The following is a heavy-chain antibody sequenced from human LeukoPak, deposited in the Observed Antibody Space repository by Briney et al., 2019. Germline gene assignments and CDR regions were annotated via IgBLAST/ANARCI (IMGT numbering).Heavy chain of an antibody. J-gene: IGHJ4*02. D-gene: IGHD1-26*01. Sequence: PSETLSLTCAVYGGSFSGYYWSWIRQPPGKGLEWIGEINHSGSTNYNPSLKSRVTISVDTSKNQFSLKLSSVTAADTAVYYCARSGSYYFRYFDYWGQGTLVTVSS. V-gene: IGHV4-34*01. CDR2: INHSGST. CDR1: GGSFSGYY. CDR3: ARSGSYYFRYFDY.